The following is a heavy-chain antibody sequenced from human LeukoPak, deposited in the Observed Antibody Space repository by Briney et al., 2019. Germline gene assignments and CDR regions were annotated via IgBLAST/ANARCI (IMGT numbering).Heavy chain of an antibody. CDR3: ARGTGYSGYAGLGAFDI. CDR2: ISYDGSNK. D-gene: IGHD5-12*01. V-gene: IGHV3-30*04. Sequence: GGSLRLSCAASGFTFSSYAMHWVRQAPGKGLEWVAVISYDGSNKYYADSVKGRFTISRDNSKNTLYLQMNSLRAEDTAVYYCARGTGYSGYAGLGAFDIWGQGTMVTVSS. J-gene: IGHJ3*02. CDR1: GFTFSSYA.